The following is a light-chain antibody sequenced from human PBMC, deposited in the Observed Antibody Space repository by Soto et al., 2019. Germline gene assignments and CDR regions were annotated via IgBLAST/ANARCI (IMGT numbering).Light chain of an antibody. V-gene: IGLV1-47*01. J-gene: IGLJ3*02. CDR2: RNN. Sequence: QSVLTQPPSASGTPGQRVSISCSGSRSNIGRNYVYWYQQLPGTAPKLLIQRNNERPSGVPDRFSGSKSGTSVSLAISRLRSEDEATYYCAVWDDSLNGLWVFGGGTKVTVL. CDR1: RSNIGRNY. CDR3: AVWDDSLNGLWV.